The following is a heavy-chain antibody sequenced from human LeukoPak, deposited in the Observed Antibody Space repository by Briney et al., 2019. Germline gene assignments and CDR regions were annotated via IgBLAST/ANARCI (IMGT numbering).Heavy chain of an antibody. V-gene: IGHV3-21*01. Sequence: GGSLRLSCAASGFTFSSYGMNWVRQAPGKGLEWVSFISSSSYIYYADSVKGRFTISRDNVKNSLYLQMNSLRAEDTAVYYCARDLRSSGYYAFDYWGQGTLVTVSS. J-gene: IGHJ4*02. D-gene: IGHD3-22*01. CDR3: ARDLRSSGYYAFDY. CDR1: GFTFSSYG. CDR2: ISSSSYI.